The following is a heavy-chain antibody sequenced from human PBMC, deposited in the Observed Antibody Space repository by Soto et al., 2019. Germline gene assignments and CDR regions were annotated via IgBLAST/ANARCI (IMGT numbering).Heavy chain of an antibody. CDR2: ISAYNGNT. CDR3: ASSKYDIGRADAFYI. CDR1: GYTFTSYG. Sequence: ASVKVSCKASGYTFTSYGISWVRQAPGQGLEWMGWISAYNGNTNYAQKLQGRVTMTTDTSTSTAYMELRSLRSDDTAVYYCASSKYDIGRADAFYICYLGTRVPVSS. V-gene: IGHV1-18*01. J-gene: IGHJ3*02. D-gene: IGHD3-9*01.